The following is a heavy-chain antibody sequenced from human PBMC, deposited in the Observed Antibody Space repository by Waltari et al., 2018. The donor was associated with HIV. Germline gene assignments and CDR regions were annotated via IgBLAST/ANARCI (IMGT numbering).Heavy chain of an antibody. CDR3: AGRFLAGGGMVI. J-gene: IGHJ6*02. CDR1: GLTFSNSS. D-gene: IGHD3-16*01. V-gene: IGHV3-21*02. Sequence: EVQLVESGGGLVKPGGSLRLSCAASGLTFSNSSMTWVRKAPGKWLEWVSSINSKSGNIQYVNAVKGRFSISRDNAKKTVVLDMNSLRVEDTAVYYCAGRFLAGGGMVIWGQGTTVTVSS. CDR2: INSKSGNI.